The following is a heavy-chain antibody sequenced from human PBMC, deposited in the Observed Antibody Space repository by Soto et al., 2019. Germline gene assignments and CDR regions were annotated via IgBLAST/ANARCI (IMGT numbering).Heavy chain of an antibody. V-gene: IGHV4-39*01. CDR3: ASRAPGSYSDD. D-gene: IGHD3-10*01. CDR2: ISNSGSS. Sequence: QLQLQESGPGPVKPSETLSLICTVSGGSISSSSNYCGWIRQPPGKGLEWIGTISNSGSSSYNPSLKSRITLSADTSKNQFSLKLCSVTAADTDVYYWASRAPGSYSDDWGQGTLVTVSS. CDR1: GGSISSSSNY. J-gene: IGHJ4*02.